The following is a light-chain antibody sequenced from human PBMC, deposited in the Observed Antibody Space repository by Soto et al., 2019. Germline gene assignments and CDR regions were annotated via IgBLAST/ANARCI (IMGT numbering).Light chain of an antibody. CDR2: GIS. CDR3: LHDALFPYS. Sequence: IQMTQSPSSLSASVGDRVTFTCRASQAIRNDLGWYQQKPGKPPKLLIYGISILQAGVPSRFSGSGSGTDFTLTICSLQPEDFATYYCLHDALFPYSFGQGTRLGI. CDR1: QAIRND. J-gene: IGKJ2*03. V-gene: IGKV1-6*01.